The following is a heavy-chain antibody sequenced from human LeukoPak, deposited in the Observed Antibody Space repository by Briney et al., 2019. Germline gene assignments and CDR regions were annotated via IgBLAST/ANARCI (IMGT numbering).Heavy chain of an antibody. Sequence: PSETLSLTCTVSGGSISSYYWSWIRQPPGKGLEWIGYIYYSGSTNYNPSLKSRVTISVDKSKNQFSLKLSSVTAADTAVYYCAREGIAVAGRYYYYMDVWGKGTTVTISS. CDR1: GGSISSYY. CDR2: IYYSGST. V-gene: IGHV4-59*12. J-gene: IGHJ6*03. D-gene: IGHD6-19*01. CDR3: AREGIAVAGRYYYYMDV.